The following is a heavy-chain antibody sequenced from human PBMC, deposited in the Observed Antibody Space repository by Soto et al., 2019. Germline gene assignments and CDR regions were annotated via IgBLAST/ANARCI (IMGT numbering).Heavy chain of an antibody. CDR2: INHSGST. CDR3: ARGWGSEKVGQKRFGGVEP. CDR1: GGSFSGYY. J-gene: IGHJ5*02. Sequence: PSETLSLTCAVYGGSFSGYYWSWIRQPPGKGLEWIGEINHSGSTNYNPSLKSRVTISVDTSKNQLSLKLSSVTAADTAVYYCARGWGSEKVGQKRFGGVEPWGQGTLVTVSS. V-gene: IGHV4-34*01. D-gene: IGHD2-15*01.